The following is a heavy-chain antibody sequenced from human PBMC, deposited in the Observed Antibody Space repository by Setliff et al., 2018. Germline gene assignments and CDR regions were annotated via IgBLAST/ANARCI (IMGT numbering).Heavy chain of an antibody. CDR3: ARDVPFWSGYYTGYYYYYGMDV. D-gene: IGHD3-3*01. V-gene: IGHV1-8*02. J-gene: IGHJ6*02. CDR1: GYTFTSYD. CDR2: MNPNSGNT. Sequence: ASVKVSCKASGYTFTSYDINWVRQATGQGLEWMGWMNPNSGNTGYAQKFQGRVTMTRNTSISTAYMELSSLRSEDTAVYYCARDVPFWSGYYTGYYYYYGMDVWGQGTTVIVSS.